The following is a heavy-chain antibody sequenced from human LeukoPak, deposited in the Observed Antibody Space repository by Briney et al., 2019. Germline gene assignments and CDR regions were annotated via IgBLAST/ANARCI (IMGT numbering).Heavy chain of an antibody. CDR1: GGFISSSSYF. CDR2: ISDSGSST. V-gene: IGHV3-23*01. Sequence: PSETLSLTCTVSGGFISSSSYFWGWIRQPPGKGLEWVSGISDSGSSTNYADSVKGRFTISRDNSKNTLYLQMNSLKAEDTALYYCAKKSVGTTTGGPFDYWGQGTLVIVSS. J-gene: IGHJ4*02. D-gene: IGHD1-26*01. CDR3: AKKSVGTTTGGPFDY.